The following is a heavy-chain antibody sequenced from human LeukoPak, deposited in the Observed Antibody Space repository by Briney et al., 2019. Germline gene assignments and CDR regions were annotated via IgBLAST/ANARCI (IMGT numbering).Heavy chain of an antibody. D-gene: IGHD5-18*01. Sequence: GGSLRLSCAASGFTFSSYAMHWVRQAPGKGLEWVAVISYDGSNKYYADSVKGRFTISRDNPKNTLYLQMNSLRAEDTAVYYCARDTAMVSYYYYYGMDVWGQGTTVTVSS. CDR3: ARDTAMVSYYYYYGMDV. J-gene: IGHJ6*02. CDR2: ISYDGSNK. V-gene: IGHV3-30-3*01. CDR1: GFTFSSYA.